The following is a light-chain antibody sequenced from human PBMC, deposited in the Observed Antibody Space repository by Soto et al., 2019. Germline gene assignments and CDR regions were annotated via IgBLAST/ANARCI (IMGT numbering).Light chain of an antibody. J-gene: IGLJ3*02. Sequence: QSALTQPPSASGSPGQSVTISCTGTSSDVGTHGYVSWYQQHAGKAPKLMIYEGSKRPSGVSNRFSGSKSGNTASLTISGLQAEDEADYYCCSYAGSHWVFGGGTKLTVL. V-gene: IGLV2-23*01. CDR3: CSYAGSHWV. CDR1: SSDVGTHGY. CDR2: EGS.